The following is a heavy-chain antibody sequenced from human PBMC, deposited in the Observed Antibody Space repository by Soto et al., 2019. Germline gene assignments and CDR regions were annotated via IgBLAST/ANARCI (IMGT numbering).Heavy chain of an antibody. CDR3: AREGGIVGATAANY. CDR1: GGSISSGGYY. D-gene: IGHD1-26*01. Sequence: QVQLQESGPGLVKPSQTLSLTCTVSGGSISSGGYYWSWIRQHPGKGPEWIGYIYYSGSTYYNPSLKSRVTISVDTSKNPFSLKLSSVTAADTAVYYCAREGGIVGATAANYWGQGTLVTVSS. CDR2: IYYSGST. V-gene: IGHV4-31*03. J-gene: IGHJ4*02.